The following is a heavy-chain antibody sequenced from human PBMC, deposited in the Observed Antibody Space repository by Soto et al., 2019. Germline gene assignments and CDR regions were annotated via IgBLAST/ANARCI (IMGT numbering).Heavy chain of an antibody. D-gene: IGHD2-2*01. CDR3: ARVPDR. CDR2: MYNTGST. CDR1: GGSISSYY. Sequence: SETLSLTCAVSGGSISSYYWSWIRQPPGKGLEWIGYMYNTGSTIYNPSLKSRVTISVDKSKNQFSLKLSSVTAADTAVYYCARVPDRWGQGTQVTVSS. V-gene: IGHV4-59*12. J-gene: IGHJ5*02.